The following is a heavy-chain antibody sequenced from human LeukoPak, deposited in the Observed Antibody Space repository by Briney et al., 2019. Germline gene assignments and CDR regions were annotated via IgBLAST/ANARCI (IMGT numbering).Heavy chain of an antibody. CDR2: INSDGSST. CDR3: ARDLIPGELGMFGGY. J-gene: IGHJ4*02. D-gene: IGHD3-16*01. Sequence: GGSLRLSCAASGFSLKTYWMHWVRQAPGKGLVWVSRINSDGSSTSYADSVKGRFTISRDNAKNTLYLQMNSLRAEDTAVYYCARDLIPGELGMFGGYWGQGTLVTVSS. CDR1: GFSLKTYW. V-gene: IGHV3-74*01.